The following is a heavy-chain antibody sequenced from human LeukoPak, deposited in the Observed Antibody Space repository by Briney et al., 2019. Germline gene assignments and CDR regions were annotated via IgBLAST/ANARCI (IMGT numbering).Heavy chain of an antibody. Sequence: PGGSLRLSCAASGFTFSSYAMRWVRQAPGKGLEYVSAISSNGGSTYYANSVKGRFTISRDNSKNTLYLQMGSLRAEDMAVYYCARGPARTIFGVVTDYYYYYYMDVWGKGTTVTVSS. V-gene: IGHV3-64*01. CDR1: GFTFSSYA. D-gene: IGHD3-3*01. CDR3: ARGPARTIFGVVTDYYYYYYMDV. CDR2: ISSNGGST. J-gene: IGHJ6*03.